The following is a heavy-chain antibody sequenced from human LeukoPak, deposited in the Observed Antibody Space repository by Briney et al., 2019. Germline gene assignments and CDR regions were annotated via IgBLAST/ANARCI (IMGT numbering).Heavy chain of an antibody. Sequence: GTSLRLSCATSGFTFSTNIMHWVRQAPGKGLEWVANIKQDGGEKYYVDSVKGRFTISRDDAKNSLYLQMKSLRAEDTAVYYCARGRYCTGASCYFDYWGQGTLVTVSS. J-gene: IGHJ4*02. CDR3: ARGRYCTGASCYFDY. V-gene: IGHV3-7*03. D-gene: IGHD2-15*01. CDR2: IKQDGGEK. CDR1: GFTFSTNI.